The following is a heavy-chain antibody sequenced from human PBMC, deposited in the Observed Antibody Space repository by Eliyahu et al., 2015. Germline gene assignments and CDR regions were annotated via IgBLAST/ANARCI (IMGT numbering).Heavy chain of an antibody. CDR2: IYYSGST. CDR3: ARRSTVTRWFDP. Sequence: QLQLQESGPGPVNPSETLSLTCTVSGGSISSSSYFWGWVRQPPGKGLEWIGTIYYSGSTYYNPSLKSRVTISVDTSKNQFSLKLSSVTAADTAVYYCARRSTVTRWFDPWGQGTLVTVSS. J-gene: IGHJ5*02. V-gene: IGHV4-39*01. D-gene: IGHD4-17*01. CDR1: GGSISSSSYF.